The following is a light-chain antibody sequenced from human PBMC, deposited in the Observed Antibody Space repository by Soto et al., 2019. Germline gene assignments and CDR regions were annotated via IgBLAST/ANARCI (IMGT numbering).Light chain of an antibody. J-gene: IGLJ2*01. CDR2: QDS. Sequence: SYELTQPPSVSVSPGQTASITCSGDKLGDKYACWYQQKPGQSPVLVIYQDSKRPSGIPERFSGSNSGNTATLTISGTQAMDEADYSCQAWDSSTAHVVFGGGTQLTVL. CDR3: QAWDSSTAHVV. V-gene: IGLV3-1*01. CDR1: KLGDKY.